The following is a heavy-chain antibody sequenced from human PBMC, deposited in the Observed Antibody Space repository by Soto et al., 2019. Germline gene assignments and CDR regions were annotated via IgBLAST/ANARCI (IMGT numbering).Heavy chain of an antibody. V-gene: IGHV1-18*01. J-gene: IGHJ4*02. Sequence: QVPLVQSGAEVKKPGASVKVSCKASGYTFTSYGIIWVRQAPGQGLEWMGWISAYNGNTTYAQKLQGRVTMTTDTPTSTAYMELRSMRSAETAVYYSARERVRGAYFDYWSQGTLVTVSS. CDR2: ISAYNGNT. CDR1: GYTFTSYG. D-gene: IGHD3-10*02. CDR3: ARERVRGAYFDY.